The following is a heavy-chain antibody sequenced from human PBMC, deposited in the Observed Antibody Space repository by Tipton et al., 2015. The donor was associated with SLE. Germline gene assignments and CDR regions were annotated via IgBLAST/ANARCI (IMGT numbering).Heavy chain of an antibody. CDR3: ARGRVWGYYYFDY. V-gene: IGHV3-33*08. Sequence: SLRLSCAASGFTFSSYGMHWVRQAPGKGLEWVAFIRYDGSNKYYADSVKGRFTISRDNAKNSLYLQMNSLRAEDTAVYYCARGRVWGYYYFDYWGQGTLVTVSS. CDR2: IRYDGSNK. J-gene: IGHJ4*02. D-gene: IGHD2-15*01. CDR1: GFTFSSYG.